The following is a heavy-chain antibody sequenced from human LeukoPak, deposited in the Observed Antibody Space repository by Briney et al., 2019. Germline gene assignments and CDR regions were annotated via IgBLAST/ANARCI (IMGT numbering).Heavy chain of an antibody. J-gene: IGHJ4*02. CDR1: GFTFSRYS. CDR3: VRMGRYGDYDY. V-gene: IGHV3-21*01. Sequence: GGSLRLSCAASGFTFSRYSLNWVRQAPGKGLEWVSSITTSSSYIYYADSVKGRFTISRDNAKNSLYLQMNSLRAEDTAVYYCVRMGRYGDYDYWGQGTLVTVSS. D-gene: IGHD4-17*01. CDR2: ITTSSSYI.